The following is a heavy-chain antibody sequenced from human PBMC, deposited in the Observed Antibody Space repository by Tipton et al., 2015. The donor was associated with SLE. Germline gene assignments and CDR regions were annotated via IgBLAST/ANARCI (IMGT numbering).Heavy chain of an antibody. D-gene: IGHD1-1*01. V-gene: IGHV4-61*02. CDR2: IYYRGKT. Sequence: LSCTVSGGAISSGGFHLGWVRQAAGEGLGGVGRIYYRGKTVYNPPPKSGVTKPMALSNNQFPVNFCSVTASDTAVYYCAKTLAGATPGRYQSYWYFDLWGRGLRVIVSS. CDR3: AKTLAGATPGRYQSYWYFDL. CDR1: GGAISSGGFH. J-gene: IGHJ2*01.